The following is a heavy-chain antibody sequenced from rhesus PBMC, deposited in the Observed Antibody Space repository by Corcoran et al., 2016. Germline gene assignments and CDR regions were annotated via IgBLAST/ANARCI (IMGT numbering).Heavy chain of an antibody. CDR1: GGSISSNS. V-gene: IGHV4-173*01. D-gene: IGHD2-21*01. CDR2: ISGSGGST. Sequence: QLQLQESGPGLVKPSETLSLTCAVSGGSISSNSWSWSRQPPGKGLEWIGRISGSGGSTDYNPSLKSRVTISPDTSKNQFSLKLSSVTAADTAVYCCARESVLVVVAIGAFDYWGRGVLVTVSS. J-gene: IGHJ4*01. CDR3: ARESVLVVVAIGAFDY.